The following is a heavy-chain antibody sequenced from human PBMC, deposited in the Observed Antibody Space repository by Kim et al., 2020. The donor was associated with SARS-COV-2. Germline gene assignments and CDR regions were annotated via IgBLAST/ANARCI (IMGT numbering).Heavy chain of an antibody. CDR2: SKPLGGKT. CDR3: TRADY. Sequence: SKPLGGKTEYAASVKGRFTISRDDSKSIAYLQMNSLKTEDTAVYYCTRADYWGQGTLVTVSS. J-gene: IGHJ4*02. V-gene: IGHV3-49*02.